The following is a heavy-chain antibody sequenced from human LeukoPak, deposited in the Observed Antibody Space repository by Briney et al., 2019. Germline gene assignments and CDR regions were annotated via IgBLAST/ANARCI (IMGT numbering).Heavy chain of an antibody. J-gene: IGHJ4*02. V-gene: IGHV3-23*01. CDR3: AKAITFGATSKRYYFDY. CDR2: ISGSGGST. Sequence: GGSLRLSCAASGFTFSYYSMTWVRQAPGKGLEWVSAISGSGGSTYYADSVKGRFTISRDNSKNTLYLQMNSLRAEDTAVYYCAKAITFGATSKRYYFDYWGQGTLVTVSS. CDR1: GFTFSYYS. D-gene: IGHD3-16*01.